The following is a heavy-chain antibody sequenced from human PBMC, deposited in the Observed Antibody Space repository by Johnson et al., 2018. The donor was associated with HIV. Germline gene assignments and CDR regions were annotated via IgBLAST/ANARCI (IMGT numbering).Heavy chain of an antibody. CDR2: INWNGGST. V-gene: IGHV3-20*04. Sequence: VQLVESGGGVVRPGGSLRLSCATSGFIFDDYAMGWVRQVPGKGLEWVSGINWNGGSTAYADSVKGRFTISRANAKNSLYPQLNSLRAKDTAVYYCAKVFTTGTSWLDDAFDICGQGTMVTVSS. CDR3: AKVFTTGTSWLDDAFDI. CDR1: GFIFDDYA. D-gene: IGHD6-13*01. J-gene: IGHJ3*02.